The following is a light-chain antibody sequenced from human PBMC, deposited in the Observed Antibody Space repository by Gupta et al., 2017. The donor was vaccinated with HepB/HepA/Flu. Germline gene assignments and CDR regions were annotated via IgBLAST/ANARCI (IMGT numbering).Light chain of an antibody. CDR1: SSNIGRNT. CDR2: SNS. J-gene: IGLJ2*01. Sequence: QSVPTQPPSASGTPGQRVTISCSGSSSNIGRNTVNWYQQLPGTAPKLLIYSNSQRPSGVPDRFSGSKSGTSASLAISGLQSEDEADYYCAAWDDSLNGVVFGGGTKLTVL. CDR3: AAWDDSLNGVV. V-gene: IGLV1-44*01.